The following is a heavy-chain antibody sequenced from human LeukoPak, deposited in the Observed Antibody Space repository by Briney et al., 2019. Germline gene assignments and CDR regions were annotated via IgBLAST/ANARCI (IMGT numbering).Heavy chain of an antibody. CDR2: ISNTGSVI. CDR1: GSTFSSHT. CDR3: ARAVDYYGSGSPTGSDY. V-gene: IGHV3-48*04. J-gene: IGHJ4*02. D-gene: IGHD3-10*01. Sequence: GGSLRLSCAASGSTFSSHTMNWVRQAPGKGLEWISYISNTGSVIYYADSVKGRFTISRDNAKNSLYLQMNSLRAEDTAVYYCARAVDYYGSGSPTGSDYWGQGTLVTVSS.